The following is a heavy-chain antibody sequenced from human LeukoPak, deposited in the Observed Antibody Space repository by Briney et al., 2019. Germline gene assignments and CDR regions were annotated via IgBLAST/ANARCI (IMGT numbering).Heavy chain of an antibody. V-gene: IGHV4-39*07. CDR3: ARGGIGRLGYCSSTSCSSPVGY. Sequence: NASETLSLTCTVSGGSISSSSYYWGWIRQPPGKGLEWIGSIYYSGSTYYNPSLKSRVTISVDTSKNQFSLKLSSVTAADTAVYYCARGGIGRLGYCSSTSCSSPVGYWGQGTLVTVSS. J-gene: IGHJ4*02. CDR1: GGSISSSSYY. CDR2: IYYSGST. D-gene: IGHD2-2*01.